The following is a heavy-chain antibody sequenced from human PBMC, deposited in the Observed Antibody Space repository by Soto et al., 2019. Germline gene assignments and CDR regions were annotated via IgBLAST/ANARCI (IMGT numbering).Heavy chain of an antibody. CDR1: GYSFTSYW. CDR3: ARRGDTISGGMDV. V-gene: IGHV5-10-1*01. J-gene: IGHJ6*02. Sequence: PGESLKISCKGSGYSFTSYWISWVRQMPGRGPEWMGRIDPSNSHIIYSPSFQGHVTLSSDKSISAAYLQWSSLKASDTAMYYCARRGDTISGGMDVWGQGTTVTVSS. CDR2: IDPSNSHI. D-gene: IGHD3-3*01.